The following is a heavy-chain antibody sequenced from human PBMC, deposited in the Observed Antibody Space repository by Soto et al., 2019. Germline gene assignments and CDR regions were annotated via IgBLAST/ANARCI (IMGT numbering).Heavy chain of an antibody. J-gene: IGHJ6*02. V-gene: IGHV1-69*13. CDR1: GYTFTSYY. Sequence: SVKVSCEASGYTFTSYYMHCVRQAPRQGLEWMGGIIPIFGTANYAQKFQGRVTITADGSTSTAYMELSSLRSEDTAVYYCATSRYSSSWRPYYYYYGMDVWGQGTTVTVSS. D-gene: IGHD6-13*01. CDR3: ATSRYSSSWRPYYYYYGMDV. CDR2: IIPIFGTA.